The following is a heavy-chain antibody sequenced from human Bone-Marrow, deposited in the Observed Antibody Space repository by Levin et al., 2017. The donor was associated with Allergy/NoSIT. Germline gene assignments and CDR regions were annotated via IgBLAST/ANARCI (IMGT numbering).Heavy chain of an antibody. J-gene: IGHJ6*02. Sequence: GESLKISCQASGYTFTSYGISWVRQAPGQGLEWMGWISAYNGNTNYAQKLQGRVTMTTDTSTSTAYMELRSLRSDDTAVYYCAAYSSSWYVLEYYGMDVWGQGTTVTVSS. CDR2: ISAYNGNT. CDR1: GYTFTSYG. V-gene: IGHV1-18*01. D-gene: IGHD6-13*01. CDR3: AAYSSSWYVLEYYGMDV.